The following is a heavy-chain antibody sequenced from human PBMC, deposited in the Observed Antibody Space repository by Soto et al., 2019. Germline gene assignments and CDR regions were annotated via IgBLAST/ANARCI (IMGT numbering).Heavy chain of an antibody. V-gene: IGHV4-30-4*01. D-gene: IGHD4-17*01. J-gene: IGHJ4*02. CDR3: ARTATVTTDQDY. CDR2: IYYSGST. Sequence: TLSLTCTVSGGSISSGDYYWSWIRQPPGKGLEWIGYIYYSGSTYYNPSLKSRVTISVDTSKNQFSLKLSSVTAADTAVYYCARTATVTTDQDYWGQGTLVTVSS. CDR1: GGSISSGDYY.